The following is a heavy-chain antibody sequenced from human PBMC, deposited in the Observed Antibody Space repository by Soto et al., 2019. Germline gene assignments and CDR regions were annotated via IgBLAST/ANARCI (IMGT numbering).Heavy chain of an antibody. J-gene: IGHJ1*01. CDR2: IYYSGSA. Sequence: SETLSLTCTVSGGSISSGDSYWTWIRQHPGTGLEWIGYIYYSGSAYYNPSLKSRVTISVDTSRSQFSLKLSSVTAADTVVYYCARPPRDYGSGSYQHWGQGTLVTVSS. CDR3: ARPPRDYGSGSYQH. CDR1: GGSISSGDSY. V-gene: IGHV4-31*03. D-gene: IGHD3-10*01.